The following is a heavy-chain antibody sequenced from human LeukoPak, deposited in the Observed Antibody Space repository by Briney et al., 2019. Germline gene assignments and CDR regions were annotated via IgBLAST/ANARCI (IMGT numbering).Heavy chain of an antibody. V-gene: IGHV3-23*01. CDR2: ISTSGGST. Sequence: GGSLRLSCAASGFSFSNYAMSWVRQAPGKGLEWVSTISTSGGSTYYADSVKGRFTISRDNSKNTLWLQTNSLRAEDTALYYCAKDRYYYDSSGPFDYWGQGTLVTVSS. J-gene: IGHJ4*02. D-gene: IGHD3-22*01. CDR3: AKDRYYYDSSGPFDY. CDR1: GFSFSNYA.